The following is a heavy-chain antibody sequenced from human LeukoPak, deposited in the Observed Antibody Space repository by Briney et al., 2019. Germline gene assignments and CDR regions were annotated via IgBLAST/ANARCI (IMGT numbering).Heavy chain of an antibody. CDR1: GFTISSNY. J-gene: IGHJ4*02. Sequence: GGSLRLSCVASGFTISSNYMSWVRQAPGKGLEWGSVIYTGASTSYAPSVKGRFTISRDSSKNTLFLQMNSLRAEDTAVYYCARASTLRTGDAHWGQGTLVTVSS. D-gene: IGHD7-27*01. CDR3: ARASTLRTGDAH. CDR2: IYTGAST. V-gene: IGHV3-66*01.